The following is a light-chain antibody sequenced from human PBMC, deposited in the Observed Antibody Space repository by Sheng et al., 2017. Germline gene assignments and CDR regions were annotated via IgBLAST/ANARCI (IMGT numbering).Light chain of an antibody. CDR2: KAS. Sequence: DIQMTQSPSTLSVSVGDRVSITCRASQNINTWLAWYQQKPGKAPKVLIYKASSLESGVPSRFSGSGSGTEFTLSISSLQPDDFGTYYCQQYNDYWWTFGQGTKVDIK. CDR1: QNINTW. V-gene: IGKV1-5*03. CDR3: QQYNDYWWT. J-gene: IGKJ1*01.